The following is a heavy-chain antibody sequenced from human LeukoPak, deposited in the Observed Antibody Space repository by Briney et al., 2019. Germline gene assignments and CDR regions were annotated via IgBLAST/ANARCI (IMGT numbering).Heavy chain of an antibody. J-gene: IGHJ4*02. D-gene: IGHD3-10*01. CDR1: GGSFTYYY. CDR3: ARLNLEYFYSSGPNDY. Sequence: SETLSLTCALYGGSFTYYYWTWIRQPPGKGLEWIGEINHAGTTDYNPSLKSRVTISVDTSENQFSLKLNSVTAADTAVYYCARLNLEYFYSSGPNDYWGQGTLVTVSS. CDR2: INHAGTT. V-gene: IGHV4-34*01.